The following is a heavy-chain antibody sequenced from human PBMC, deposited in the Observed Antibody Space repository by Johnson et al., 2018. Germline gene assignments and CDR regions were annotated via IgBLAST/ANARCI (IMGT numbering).Heavy chain of an antibody. J-gene: IGHJ6*03. CDR2: IYYSGST. D-gene: IGHD6-13*01. CDR3: ARVVSSWNYYYYYYMDV. Sequence: VQLQESGPGLVKASETLSLTCTVSGGSISNYYWSWIRQPPGKGLEWIGYIYYSGSTNYTPSLKSRVTISVDTSKNQFSLKLSSVTAADTAVYYRARVVSSWNYYYYYYMDVWGKGTTVTVSS. V-gene: IGHV4-59*01. CDR1: GGSISNYY.